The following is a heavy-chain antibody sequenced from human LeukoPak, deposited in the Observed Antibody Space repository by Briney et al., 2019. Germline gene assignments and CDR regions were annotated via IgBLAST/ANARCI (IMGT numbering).Heavy chain of an antibody. V-gene: IGHV3-23*01. D-gene: IGHD3-16*01. CDR3: AKDGGAGFDP. J-gene: IGHJ5*02. Sequence: GGPLRLSCEPPEFPFSSIAMNGVRQGPVKGLEWVAAISSSGSATYYADSVKGRFTISRDNSKNTLYLQMNSLRAGDTALYYCAKDGGAGFDPWGQGTLVTVSS. CDR1: EFPFSSIA. CDR2: ISSSGSAT.